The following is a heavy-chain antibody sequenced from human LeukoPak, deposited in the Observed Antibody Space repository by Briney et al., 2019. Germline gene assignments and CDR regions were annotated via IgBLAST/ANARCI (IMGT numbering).Heavy chain of an antibody. J-gene: IGHJ4*02. D-gene: IGHD3-10*01. V-gene: IGHV1-58*02. Sequence: ASVKVSCKASGFTFTSSTIQWVRQARGQRLEWIGWIVVGSGNTNYAQMFQERVIITRDMSTTTVYMELSSLRSEDTAVYYCAGTPWFGELTLDYWGQGTLVTVSS. CDR2: IVVGSGNT. CDR3: AGTPWFGELTLDY. CDR1: GFTFTSST.